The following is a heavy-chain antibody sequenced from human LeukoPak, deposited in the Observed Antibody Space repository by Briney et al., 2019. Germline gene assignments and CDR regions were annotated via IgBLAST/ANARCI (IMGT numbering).Heavy chain of an antibody. V-gene: IGHV3-23*01. CDR2: ISGSGGST. D-gene: IGHD3-22*01. CDR1: GFTFSSYA. J-gene: IGHJ4*02. Sequence: GGSLRLSRAASGFTFSSYAMSWVRQAPGKGLEWVAAISGSGGSTYYADSVKGRFTISRDNFKNSLYLQMNSLRAEDTAVYYCARAPDYYDSSGYYYGWGQGTLVTVSS. CDR3: ARAPDYYDSSGYYYG.